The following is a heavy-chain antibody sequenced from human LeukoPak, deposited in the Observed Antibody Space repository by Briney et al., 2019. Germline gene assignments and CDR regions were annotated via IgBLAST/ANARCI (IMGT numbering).Heavy chain of an antibody. Sequence: GGSLRLSCAASGFTFSSYGMHWVRQAPGKGLEWVSVIYSGGSTYYADSVKGRFTISRDNSKNTLYLQMNSLRAEDTAVYYCARADRGYSYGEFDYWGQGTLVTVSS. CDR2: IYSGGST. CDR3: ARADRGYSYGEFDY. CDR1: GFTFSSYG. J-gene: IGHJ4*02. V-gene: IGHV3-NL1*01. D-gene: IGHD5-18*01.